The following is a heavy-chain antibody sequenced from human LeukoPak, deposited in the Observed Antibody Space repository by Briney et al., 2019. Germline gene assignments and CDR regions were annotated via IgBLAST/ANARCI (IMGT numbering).Heavy chain of an antibody. J-gene: IGHJ5*01. CDR1: GYTVTGYY. D-gene: IGHD4-17*01. CDR3: ARDLRAYGDSPRRFDF. V-gene: IGHV1-2*02. CDR2: INPNSGGT. Sequence: GASVTLSCKVSGYTVTGYYVDWVRQAPGQGLEWMGWINPNSGGTNYAQKFQGRVTMTRDTSISTAYMELIRLRSDDTAVYYCARDLRAYGDSPRRFDFWGQGPLVTVSS.